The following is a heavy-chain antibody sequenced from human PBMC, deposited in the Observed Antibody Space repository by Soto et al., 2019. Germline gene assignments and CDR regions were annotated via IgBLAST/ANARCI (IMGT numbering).Heavy chain of an antibody. CDR1: GFTFSSYW. V-gene: IGHV3-74*01. J-gene: IGHJ4*02. Sequence: LRLSCAASGFTFSSYWMHWVRQAPGKGLVFVSRINSDGSSTSYADSVKGRFTISRDNAKNTLYLQMNSLRAEDTAVYYCARDRGFSWKPFDYWGQGTLVTVSS. CDR3: ARDRGFSWKPFDY. D-gene: IGHD3-10*01. CDR2: INSDGSST.